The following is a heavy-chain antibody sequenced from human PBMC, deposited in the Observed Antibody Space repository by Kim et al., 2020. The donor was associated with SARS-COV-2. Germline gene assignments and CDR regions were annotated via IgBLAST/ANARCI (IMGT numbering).Heavy chain of an antibody. CDR2: IKQDGSEK. CDR1: GFTFSSYW. CDR3: ARDRLTMVRGRARATDPSHYYYGMDV. D-gene: IGHD3-10*01. Sequence: GGSLRLSCAASGFTFSSYWMSCVRQAPGKGLEWVANIKQDGSEKYYVDSVKGRFTISRDNAKNSLYLQMNSLRAEDTAVYYCARDRLTMVRGRARATDPSHYYYGMDVWGQGTTVTVSS. V-gene: IGHV3-7*03. J-gene: IGHJ6*02.